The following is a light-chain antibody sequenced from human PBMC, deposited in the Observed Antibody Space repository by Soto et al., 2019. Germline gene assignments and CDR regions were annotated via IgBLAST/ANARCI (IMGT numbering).Light chain of an antibody. CDR1: QSVSSSY. Sequence: EIVLTQSPATLSLSPGERATLSCGASQSVSSSYLAWYQQKPGLAPRLLIYAASSRATGIPDRFSGSGSGTDFTLTISRLEPVDFAVYYCQQYGSSPITFGQGTRLEIK. CDR2: AAS. CDR3: QQYGSSPIT. J-gene: IGKJ5*01. V-gene: IGKV3D-20*01.